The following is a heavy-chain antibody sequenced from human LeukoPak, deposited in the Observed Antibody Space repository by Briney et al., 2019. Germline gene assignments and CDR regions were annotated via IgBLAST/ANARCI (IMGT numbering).Heavy chain of an antibody. CDR3: ARQGSNSSGWYPVDD. CDR2: INPNSGGT. CDR1: GYTXTNYY. D-gene: IGHD6-19*01. J-gene: IGHJ4*02. Sequence: ASVKVSCKASGYTXTNYYLHWVRQAPGQGLEWMGWINPNSGGTNYAQNFQGRVTMARDTSISTAYMELTSLGSDDTAVYFCARQGSNSSGWYPVDDWGQGTLVTVSS. V-gene: IGHV1-2*02.